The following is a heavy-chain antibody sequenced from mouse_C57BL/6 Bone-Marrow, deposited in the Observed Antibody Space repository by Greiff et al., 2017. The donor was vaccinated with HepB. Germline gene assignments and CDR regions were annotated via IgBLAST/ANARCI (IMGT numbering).Heavy chain of an antibody. Sequence: QVQLQQPGAELVMPGASVKLSCKASGYTFTSYWMHWVKQRPGQGLEWIGEIDPSDSYTNYNQKFKGKSTLTVDKSSSTAYMQLSSLTSEDSAVYYCARGRIYYYGSSYYFYSWGQGTTLTVSS. D-gene: IGHD1-1*01. CDR3: ARGRIYYYGSSYYFYS. V-gene: IGHV1-69*01. CDR2: IDPSDSYT. J-gene: IGHJ2*01. CDR1: GYTFTSYW.